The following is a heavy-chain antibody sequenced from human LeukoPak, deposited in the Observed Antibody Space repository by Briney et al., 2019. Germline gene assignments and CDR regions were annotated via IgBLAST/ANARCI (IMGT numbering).Heavy chain of an antibody. Sequence: SVKVSCKXSGGTFSSYAISWVRQAPGQGLEWMGRIIPIFGTANYAQKFQGRVTITTDESTSTAYMELSSLRSEDTAVYYCARDNGPNSFDPWGQGTLVTVSS. V-gene: IGHV1-69*05. CDR1: GGTFSSYA. J-gene: IGHJ5*02. D-gene: IGHD4-17*01. CDR3: ARDNGPNSFDP. CDR2: IIPIFGTA.